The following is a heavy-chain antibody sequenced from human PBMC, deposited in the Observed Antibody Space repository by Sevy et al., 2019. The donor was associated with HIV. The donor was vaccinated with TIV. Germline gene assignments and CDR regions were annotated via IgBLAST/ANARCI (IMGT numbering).Heavy chain of an antibody. D-gene: IGHD3-22*01. J-gene: IGHJ4*02. CDR1: GYSLTGLS. CDR3: ATTKDYYESSGCPLDY. Sequence: ASVKVSCKVSGYSLTGLSMHWVRQAPGKGLEWMGSFDPEDGERIYALKLEGRVTMTEDTSADTAYMELNSLRFEDTAMYYCATTKDYYESSGCPLDYWGQGTLVTVSS. V-gene: IGHV1-24*01. CDR2: FDPEDGER.